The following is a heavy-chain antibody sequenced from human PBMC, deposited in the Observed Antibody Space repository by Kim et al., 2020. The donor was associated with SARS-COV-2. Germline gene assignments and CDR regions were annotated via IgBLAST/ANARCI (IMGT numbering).Heavy chain of an antibody. V-gene: IGHV4-39*01. CDR2: ICYSGTA. J-gene: IGHJ4*02. CDR1: GASISRNLYC. Sequence: SETLSLTCTVSGASISRNLYCWGWIRQPPGRGLEWIGSICYSGTAYYNPSLKSRVTMFVDTSTNQFSLKVTSVTAADTAVYHCASSSVGGNYFDYWGQGALVTVSS. CDR3: ASSSVGGNYFDY. D-gene: IGHD3-16*01.